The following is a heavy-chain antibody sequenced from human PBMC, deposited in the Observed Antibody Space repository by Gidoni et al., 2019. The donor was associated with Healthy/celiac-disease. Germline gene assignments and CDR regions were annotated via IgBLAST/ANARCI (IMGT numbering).Heavy chain of an antibody. CDR1: GYSISSGYY. V-gene: IGHV4-38-2*01. CDR2: IYHSGST. CDR3: ARSYYDSSGYYPFPFDY. J-gene: IGHJ4*02. Sequence: QVQLQESGPGLVKPSETLSLTCAVSGYSISSGYYWGWIRQPPGKGLEWIGSIYHSGSTYYHPSLKSRVTISVDTSKNQFSLKLSSVTAADTAVYYCARSYYDSSGYYPFPFDYWDQGTLVTVSS. D-gene: IGHD3-22*01.